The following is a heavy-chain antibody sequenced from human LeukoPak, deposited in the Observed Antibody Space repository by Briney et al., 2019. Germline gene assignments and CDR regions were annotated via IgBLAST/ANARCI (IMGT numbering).Heavy chain of an antibody. V-gene: IGHV4-59*01. D-gene: IGHD1-26*01. CDR3: AGLQVGATAPDH. J-gene: IGHJ4*02. Sequence: SETLSLTCTVPGASISSYYWTWIRQPPGKELEWVGHIYYSGSIYYNPSLESRVTISIDTPESQFSLKLASLTAADTAVYFCAGLQVGATAPDHWGQGTLVTVSS. CDR2: IYYSGSI. CDR1: GASISSYY.